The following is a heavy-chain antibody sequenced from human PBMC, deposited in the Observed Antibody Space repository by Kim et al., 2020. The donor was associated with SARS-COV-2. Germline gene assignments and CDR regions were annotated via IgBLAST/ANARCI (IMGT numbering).Heavy chain of an antibody. CDR3: AREKLGKVFDY. Sequence: GGSLRLSCAASGFTFSSYGMHWVRQAPGKGLEWVAVIWYDGSNKYYADSVKGRFTISRDNSKNTLYLQMNSLRAEDTAVYYCAREKLGKVFDYWGQGTLVTVSS. CDR2: IWYDGSNK. V-gene: IGHV3-33*01. CDR1: GFTFSSYG. D-gene: IGHD7-27*01. J-gene: IGHJ4*02.